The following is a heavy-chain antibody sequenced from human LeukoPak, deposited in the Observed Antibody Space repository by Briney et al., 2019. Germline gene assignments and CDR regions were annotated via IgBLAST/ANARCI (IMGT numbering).Heavy chain of an antibody. V-gene: IGHV1-69*05. CDR3: ARIQTPDWYYYRSGPTLNYYYMDV. CDR1: GGTFSSYA. D-gene: IGHD3-10*01. J-gene: IGHJ6*03. Sequence: SVKVSCKASGGTFSSYAISWVRQAPGQGLEWMGGIIPIFGTANYAQKFQGRVTITTDESTSTAYMELSSLRSEDTAVYYCARIQTPDWYYYRSGPTLNYYYMDVWGKGTTVTVSS. CDR2: IIPIFGTA.